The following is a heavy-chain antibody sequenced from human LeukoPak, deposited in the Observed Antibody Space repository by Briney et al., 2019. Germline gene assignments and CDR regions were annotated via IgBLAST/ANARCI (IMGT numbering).Heavy chain of an antibody. CDR2: VHYSGST. V-gene: IGHV4-59*08. CDR1: GVSIFSYY. D-gene: IGHD3-9*01. J-gene: IGHJ4*02. CDR3: ATGRSIRYFDY. Sequence: SETLSLTCSVSGVSIFSYYWNWIRQPPGKGLEWIGYVHYSGSTNYNPSLKSRVTISVDTPKSQFSLKLSSPTAADTAVYYCATGRSIRYFDYWGRGTLLTVSS.